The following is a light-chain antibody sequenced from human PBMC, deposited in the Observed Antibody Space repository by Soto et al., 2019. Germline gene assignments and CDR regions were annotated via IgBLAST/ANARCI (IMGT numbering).Light chain of an antibody. CDR2: GAS. Sequence: EIVMTQSPATLSVSPGERATLSCRASQSVSSNLAWYQQKPGQAPRLLIYGASTMATGIPARFSGSGSGTEFTLTISSLQSEDFAVYYCQQYNNWPPLTFGGGTTVQIK. CDR3: QQYNNWPPLT. V-gene: IGKV3-15*01. CDR1: QSVSSN. J-gene: IGKJ4*01.